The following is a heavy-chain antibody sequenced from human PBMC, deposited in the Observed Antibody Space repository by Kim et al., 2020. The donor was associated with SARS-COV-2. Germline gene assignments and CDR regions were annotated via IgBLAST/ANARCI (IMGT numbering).Heavy chain of an antibody. D-gene: IGHD3-3*01. V-gene: IGHV4-34*01. Sequence: SETLSLTCTVYGGAFSGYYWSWIRQPPGKGPEWIGEINHSGSTNYNPSLESRVTISVDTSKNQFSLKLISVTAADTAVYYCARVTGVGQGLWGQGTLVTVSS. CDR3: ARVTGVGQGL. CDR2: INHSGST. CDR1: GGAFSGYY. J-gene: IGHJ4*02.